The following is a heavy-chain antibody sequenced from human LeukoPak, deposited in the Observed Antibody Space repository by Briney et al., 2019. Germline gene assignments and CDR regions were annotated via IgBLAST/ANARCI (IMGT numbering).Heavy chain of an antibody. J-gene: IGHJ4*02. Sequence: GGALRLSCAASGFTFSSYWISWVRQSPGKWLEWVANIDPTGSEKYYVDSVKGRFTNPRDNAKNSMYLQMNTLRDEDTAVYYCASIPTTVTEVHGWGQGTLVTVSS. CDR1: GFTFSSYW. CDR3: ASIPTTVTEVHG. D-gene: IGHD4-17*01. CDR2: IDPTGSEK. V-gene: IGHV3-7*01.